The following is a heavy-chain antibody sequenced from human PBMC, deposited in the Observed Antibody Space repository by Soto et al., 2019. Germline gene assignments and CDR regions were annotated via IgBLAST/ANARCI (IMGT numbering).Heavy chain of an antibody. Sequence: QLQLQESGPGLVKPSETLSLTCTVSGGSISSSSCHWGWIRQPPGKGLEWIASIKYSGTTFYNPSIKSRVTLPGDTSKNRCALNLSSVTAPETAVYYCARHGITGSYYDAFDIWGQGRMVTVSS. CDR3: ARHGITGSYYDAFDI. CDR2: IKYSGTT. CDR1: GGSISSSSCH. V-gene: IGHV4-39*01. D-gene: IGHD1-26*01. J-gene: IGHJ3*02.